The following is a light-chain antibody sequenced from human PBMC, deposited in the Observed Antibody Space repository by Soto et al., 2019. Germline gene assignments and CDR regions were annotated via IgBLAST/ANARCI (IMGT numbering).Light chain of an antibody. CDR2: EVS. Sequence: QSVLTQPPSASGSPGQSVTMSCTGTSSDVGGYNYVSWHQQHPGKAPKLMIYEVSKRPSGVPDRFSGSKSGNTASLTVSGLQAEDEADYYCSSYAGSNNYVFGTGTKVTVL. V-gene: IGLV2-8*01. J-gene: IGLJ1*01. CDR3: SSYAGSNNYV. CDR1: SSDVGGYNY.